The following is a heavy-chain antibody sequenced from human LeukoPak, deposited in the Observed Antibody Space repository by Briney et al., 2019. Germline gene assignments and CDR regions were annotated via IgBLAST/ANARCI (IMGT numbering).Heavy chain of an antibody. CDR3: AKDLGTMVRVYYFDY. CDR1: GFTFSSYA. CDR2: ISWNGGST. D-gene: IGHD3-10*01. J-gene: IGHJ4*02. V-gene: IGHV3-20*04. Sequence: GGSLRLSCAASGFTFSSYAMSWVRQAPGKGLEWVSGISWNGGSTGYADSVKGRFTISRDNAKNSLYLQMNSLRAEDTAVYYCAKDLGTMVRVYYFDYWGQGTLVTVSS.